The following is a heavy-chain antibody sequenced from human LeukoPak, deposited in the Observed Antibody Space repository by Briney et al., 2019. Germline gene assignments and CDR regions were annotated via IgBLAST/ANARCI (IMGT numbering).Heavy chain of an antibody. CDR1: GFTVSSNS. J-gene: IGHJ4*02. CDR2: LYNGGGA. CDR3: ARRDTTGWYHHFDY. V-gene: IGHV3-53*01. Sequence: YPGRFLRLSCAASGFTVSSNSMTWVRQAPGKGLEWVSILYNGGGANYAASLKGRFTISRDNSRNTLFLHMNSLRAEDTAVYYCARRDTTGWYHHFDYWGQGTLVTVSS. D-gene: IGHD6-19*01.